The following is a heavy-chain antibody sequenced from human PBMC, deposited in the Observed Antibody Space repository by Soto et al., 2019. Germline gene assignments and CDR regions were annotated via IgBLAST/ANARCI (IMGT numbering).Heavy chain of an antibody. D-gene: IGHD3-22*01. CDR2: IIPIFGTA. Sequence: QVQLVQSGAEMQKPGSSVKVSCQASGDTFSRYAINWVRQAPGQGLEWMGGIIPIFGTANYAQKFKGRVKRTAGESKSTDYMELSSLKSEATAVYYCASLAPAHYYDSSGYYSALDYWGQGTLVTVSS. J-gene: IGHJ4*02. CDR1: GDTFSRYA. CDR3: ASLAPAHYYDSSGYYSALDY. V-gene: IGHV1-69*01.